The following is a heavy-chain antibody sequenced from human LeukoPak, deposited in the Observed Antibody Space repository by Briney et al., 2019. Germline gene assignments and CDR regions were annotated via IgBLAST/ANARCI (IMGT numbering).Heavy chain of an antibody. CDR1: GGSINSYY. J-gene: IGHJ5*02. Sequence: PSETLSLTCTVSGGSINSYYWSWIRQPPGKGLEWIGYIYYSGSTHYNPSLKSRVTISVDTSKNQFSLKLSSVTAADTAVYYCARQEQQLIYNWFDPWGQGTLVTVSS. D-gene: IGHD6-13*01. CDR2: IYYSGST. CDR3: ARQEQQLIYNWFDP. V-gene: IGHV4-59*01.